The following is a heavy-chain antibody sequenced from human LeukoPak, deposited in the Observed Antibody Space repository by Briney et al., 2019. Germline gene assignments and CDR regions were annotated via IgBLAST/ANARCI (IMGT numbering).Heavy chain of an antibody. Sequence: PGGSLRLSCAASGFTFSSYWMHWVRQAPGKGLVWVSRINSDGRSIKYADSAKGRFTISRYNAKNTLYLQMNSLRAEDTAVYYCARETNKKVYWGQGTLVTVSS. CDR1: GFTFSSYW. V-gene: IGHV3-74*03. CDR3: ARETNKKVY. CDR2: INSDGRSI. J-gene: IGHJ4*02.